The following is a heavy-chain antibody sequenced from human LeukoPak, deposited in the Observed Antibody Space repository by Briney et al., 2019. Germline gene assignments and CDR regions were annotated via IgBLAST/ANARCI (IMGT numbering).Heavy chain of an antibody. J-gene: IGHJ4*02. D-gene: IGHD4-11*01. CDR3: ARVRYNNYMYYFDY. CDR1: GGSISSYY. Sequence: SETLSLTCTVSGGSISSYYWSWIRRPPGKGLEWIGYIYYSGSTNYNPSLKSRVTISVDTSKNQFSLKLNPVTAADTAVYYCARVRYNNYMYYFDYWGQGALVTVSS. V-gene: IGHV4-59*01. CDR2: IYYSGST.